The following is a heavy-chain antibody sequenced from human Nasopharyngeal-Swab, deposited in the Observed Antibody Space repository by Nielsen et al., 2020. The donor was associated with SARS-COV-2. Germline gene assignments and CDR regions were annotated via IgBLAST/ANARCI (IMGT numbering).Heavy chain of an antibody. J-gene: IGHJ5*02. CDR2: IKSKTDGGTT. Sequence: GWSLRLSCAASWFTFSNAWMSWVRQAPGKGLEWVVRIKSKTDGGTTNYAAPVKGRFTISRDDSKNTLYLQMNSLKTEDTAVYYCTTVEYCSSTSCLFDPWGQGTLVTVSS. D-gene: IGHD2-2*01. V-gene: IGHV3-15*01. CDR1: WFTFSNAW. CDR3: TTVEYCSSTSCLFDP.